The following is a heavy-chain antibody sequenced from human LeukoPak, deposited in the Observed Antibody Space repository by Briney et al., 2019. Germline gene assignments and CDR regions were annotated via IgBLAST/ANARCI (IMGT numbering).Heavy chain of an antibody. J-gene: IGHJ5*02. Sequence: SETLSLTCAVYGGSFSGYYWSWIRQPPGKGLEWIGEINHSGSTNYNPSLKSRVTISVDTSKNQFSLKLSSVTAADTAVYYCARVRYDYDFWSGSKKYNWFDPWGQGTLVTVSS. D-gene: IGHD3-3*01. V-gene: IGHV4-34*01. CDR1: GGSFSGYY. CDR3: ARVRYDYDFWSGSKKYNWFDP. CDR2: INHSGST.